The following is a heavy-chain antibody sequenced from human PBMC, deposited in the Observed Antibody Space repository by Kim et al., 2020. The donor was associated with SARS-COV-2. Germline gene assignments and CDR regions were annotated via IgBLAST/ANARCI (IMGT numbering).Heavy chain of an antibody. J-gene: IGHJ4*01. CDR3: ARGSGYYDY. D-gene: IGHD2-15*01. CDR2: ITGTGGST. CDR1: GFTFSSYD. Sequence: GGSLRLSCAASGFTFSSYDTFWVRQAPGKGLEWVSAITGTGGSTYYADSVKGRFTISRDNSKNTLYLQMNSLRDEDTAVYYCARGSGYYDYWGQGTLVTVSS. V-gene: IGHV3-23*01.